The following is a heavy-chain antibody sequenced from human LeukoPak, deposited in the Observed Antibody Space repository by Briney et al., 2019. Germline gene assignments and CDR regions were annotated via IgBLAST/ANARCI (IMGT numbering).Heavy chain of an antibody. CDR1: GFTFSSYS. CDR2: ISSSGGTI. D-gene: IGHD5-24*01. V-gene: IGHV3-48*01. J-gene: IGHJ4*02. CDR3: AKDSRDGYNHYFDY. Sequence: GGSLRLSCAASGFTFSSYSMNWVRQAPGKGLEWISYISSSGGTIYYAGSVKGRFTISRDNSKNTLYLQMNSLRAEDTALYYCAKDSRDGYNHYFDYWGQGTLVTVSS.